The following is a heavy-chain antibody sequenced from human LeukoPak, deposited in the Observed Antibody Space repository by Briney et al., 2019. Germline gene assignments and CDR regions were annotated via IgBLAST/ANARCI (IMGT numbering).Heavy chain of an antibody. Sequence: PSETLSLTCALYGGSFSGYYWSWIRQPPGKGLEWIGEINHSGSTNYNPSLKSRVTISVDTSKNQFSLKLSSVTAADTAVYYCARFRITMVRGVIPDWGQGTLVTVSS. J-gene: IGHJ4*02. D-gene: IGHD3-10*01. CDR3: ARFRITMVRGVIPD. V-gene: IGHV4-34*01. CDR1: GGSFSGYY. CDR2: INHSGST.